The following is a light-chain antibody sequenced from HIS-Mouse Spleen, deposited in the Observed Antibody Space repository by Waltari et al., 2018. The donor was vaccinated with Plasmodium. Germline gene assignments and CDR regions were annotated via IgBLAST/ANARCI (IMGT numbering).Light chain of an antibody. J-gene: IGLJ1*01. V-gene: IGLV2-14*01. CDR3: SSYTSSSTLV. Sequence: QSALTQPASVSGSPGQSITISCTGTSSDVGGYNYVSWYQQHPGKAPKLMIYEVSHRASGVSSRFCGSKSGNTASLTISGLQAEGEADYYCSSYTSSSTLVFGTGTKVTVL. CDR1: SSDVGGYNY. CDR2: EVS.